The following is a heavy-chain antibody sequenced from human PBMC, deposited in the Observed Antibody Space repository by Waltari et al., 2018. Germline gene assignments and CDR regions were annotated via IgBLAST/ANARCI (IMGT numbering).Heavy chain of an antibody. V-gene: IGHV3-23*04. J-gene: IGHJ4*02. CDR2: ISGSGGST. CDR3: AKESSISHYYFDY. Sequence: EVQLVESGGGLVQPGGSLRLSCAASGFTFSTYAMSWVRQAPGKGLEWVSVISGSGGSTYYADSVKGRFTISRDNSKNTLDLQMNSLRAEDTAVYYCAKESSISHYYFDYWGQGTLVTVSS. D-gene: IGHD2-2*01. CDR1: GFTFSTYA.